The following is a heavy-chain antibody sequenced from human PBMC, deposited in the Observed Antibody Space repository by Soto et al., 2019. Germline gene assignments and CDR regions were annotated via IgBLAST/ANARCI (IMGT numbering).Heavy chain of an antibody. Sequence: SETLSLTCAVSSGSISSSNWWSWVRQPPGKGLEWIGEIYHSGSTNYNPSLKSRVTISVDKSKNQFSLKLSSVTAADTAVYYCARGEPEDIVVVPAARNTLAFDYWGQGTLVTVPS. V-gene: IGHV4-4*02. CDR2: IYHSGST. CDR1: SGSISSSNW. J-gene: IGHJ4*02. CDR3: ARGEPEDIVVVPAARNTLAFDY. D-gene: IGHD2-2*01.